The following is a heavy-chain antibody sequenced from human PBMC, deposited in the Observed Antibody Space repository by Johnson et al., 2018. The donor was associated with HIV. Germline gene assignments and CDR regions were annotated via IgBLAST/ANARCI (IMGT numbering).Heavy chain of an antibody. D-gene: IGHD2-2*01. Sequence: VQLVESGGGLVQPARSLRLSCAASGFTFDDYGMSWVRQAPGKGLEWVSGINWNGGSTGYADSVKGRFTISRDNAKNSLYLQMNSLRAEDTALYYCARWVGYSVVVPAAADAFDIWGQGTMVTVSS. CDR1: GFTFDDYG. CDR3: ARWVGYSVVVPAAADAFDI. V-gene: IGHV3-20*04. CDR2: INWNGGST. J-gene: IGHJ3*02.